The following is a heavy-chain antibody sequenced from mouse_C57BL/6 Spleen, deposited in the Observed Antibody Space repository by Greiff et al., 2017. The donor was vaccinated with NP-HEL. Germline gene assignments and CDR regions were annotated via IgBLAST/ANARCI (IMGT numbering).Heavy chain of an antibody. CDR3: ARWITTVVATYYYAMDY. CDR2: INPNNGGT. V-gene: IGHV1-26*01. J-gene: IGHJ4*01. CDR1: GYTFTDYY. D-gene: IGHD1-1*01. Sequence: EVQLQQSGPELVKPGASVKISCKASGYTFTDYYMNWVKQSHGKSLEWIGDINPNNGGTSYNQKLKGKATLTGDKSSSTAYMELRSLTSEDSAVYYCARWITTVVATYYYAMDYWGQGTSVTVSS.